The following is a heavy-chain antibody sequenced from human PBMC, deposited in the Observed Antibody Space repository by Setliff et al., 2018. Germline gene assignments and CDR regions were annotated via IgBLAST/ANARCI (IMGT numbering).Heavy chain of an antibody. D-gene: IGHD3-22*01. CDR3: ARHPPPPNYFDIGALDS. V-gene: IGHV1-69*02. J-gene: IGHJ4*02. Sequence: GASVKVSCKASGGPLNSYSFSWVRQAPGQGLEWMGRIIPVLDITRYSQKFQGRVTITADESTGIIYMELTGLRSDDTAVYYCARHPPPPNYFDIGALDSWGQGTLVTVSS. CDR1: GGPLNSYS. CDR2: IIPVLDIT.